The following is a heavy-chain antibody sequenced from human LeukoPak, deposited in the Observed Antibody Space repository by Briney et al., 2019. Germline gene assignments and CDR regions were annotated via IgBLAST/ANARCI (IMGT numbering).Heavy chain of an antibody. D-gene: IGHD7-27*01. V-gene: IGHV1-8*01. CDR1: GYTFTSYD. CDR3: ARGPPNWGYDY. CDR2: MSPNSGDT. Sequence: ASVKVSCKASGYTFTSYDFNWVRQATGQRPEWMGWMSPNSGDTGYAQKFQDRVTVTRNTSISTAYMELSSLRSDDTAVYYCARGPPNWGYDYWGPGTLVTISS. J-gene: IGHJ4*02.